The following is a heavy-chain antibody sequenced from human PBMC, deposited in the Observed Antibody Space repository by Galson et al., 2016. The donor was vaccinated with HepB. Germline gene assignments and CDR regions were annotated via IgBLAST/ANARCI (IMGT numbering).Heavy chain of an antibody. Sequence: ETLSLTCGVNGGSFSVYYWTWIRQPPGKGLEWIGEIHHSGSTHYNPSLKSRVTISMDTSKKQFSLKLNSVTAADTAVYYCARRKWGSNWEFDSWGQGTLVTVSS. D-gene: IGHD6-13*01. CDR1: GGSFSVYY. J-gene: IGHJ4*02. CDR3: ARRKWGSNWEFDS. V-gene: IGHV4-34*01. CDR2: IHHSGST.